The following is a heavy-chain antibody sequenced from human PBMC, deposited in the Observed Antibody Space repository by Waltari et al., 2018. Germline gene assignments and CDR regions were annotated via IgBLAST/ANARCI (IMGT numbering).Heavy chain of an antibody. V-gene: IGHV3-7*01. J-gene: IGHJ4*02. Sequence: EVQLVESGGGLVQPGGSLSLSCPPSGFPFRRYWMSGVRQAPGKGREWVANIKQDGSEKYYVDSVKGRFTISRDNAKNSLYLQMNSLRAEDTAVYYCATEPYSSSYYFDYWGQGTLVTVSS. CDR3: ATEPYSSSYYFDY. CDR2: IKQDGSEK. CDR1: GFPFRRYW. D-gene: IGHD6-6*01.